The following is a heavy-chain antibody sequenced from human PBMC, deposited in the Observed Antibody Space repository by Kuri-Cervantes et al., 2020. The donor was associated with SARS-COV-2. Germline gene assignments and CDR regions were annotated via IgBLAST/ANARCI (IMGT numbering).Heavy chain of an antibody. Sequence: GESLKISCKGSGYRFTTFWIGWVRQMPGKGLEWMGIIYPGDSDTKYSPSFQGQVTISADKSISTAYLQWSSLKASDTAMYYCARREYFDWVFDYWGQGTLVTVSS. J-gene: IGHJ4*02. CDR1: GYRFTTFW. CDR2: IYPGDSDT. V-gene: IGHV5-51*01. D-gene: IGHD3-9*01. CDR3: ARREYFDWVFDY.